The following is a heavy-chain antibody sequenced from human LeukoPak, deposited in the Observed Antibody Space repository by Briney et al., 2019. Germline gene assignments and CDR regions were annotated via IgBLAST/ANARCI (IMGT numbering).Heavy chain of an antibody. J-gene: IGHJ5*02. CDR3: ARRRIAAAGTKNWFDP. V-gene: IGHV4-4*07. Sequence: SETLSLTCTVSGGSISSYYWSWIRQPAGKGLEWIGRIYTSGSTTYNPSLKSRVTISVDTSKNQFSLKLSSVTAADTAVYYCARRRIAAAGTKNWFDPWGQGTLVTVSS. D-gene: IGHD6-13*01. CDR1: GGSISSYY. CDR2: IYTSGST.